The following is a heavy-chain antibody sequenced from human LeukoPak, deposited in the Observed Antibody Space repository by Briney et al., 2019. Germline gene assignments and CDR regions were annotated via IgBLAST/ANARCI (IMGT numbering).Heavy chain of an antibody. CDR3: ARGRPHGNDY. CDR1: GFTFSSYW. D-gene: IGHD4-23*01. Sequence: GGSLRLSCAASGFTFSSYWMNWVRHAPGKGLVWVSRIASDGSSTTYADSVRGRFSISRDNAKNTLYLQMNSLRVEDTAVYYCARGRPHGNDYWGQGTLVTVSS. CDR2: IASDGSST. V-gene: IGHV3-74*01. J-gene: IGHJ4*02.